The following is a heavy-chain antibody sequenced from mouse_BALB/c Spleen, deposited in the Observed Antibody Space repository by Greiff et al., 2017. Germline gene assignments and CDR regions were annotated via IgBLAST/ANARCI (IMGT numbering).Heavy chain of an antibody. Sequence: VQLQQSGAELVRPGTSVKVSCKASGYAFTNYLIEWVKQRPGQGLEWIGVINPGSGGTNYNEKFKGKATLTADKSSSTAYMQLSSLTSDDSAVYFCARGDDYDTWFAYWGQGTLVTVSA. V-gene: IGHV1-54*03. J-gene: IGHJ3*01. CDR1: GYAFTNYL. CDR3: ARGDDYDTWFAY. D-gene: IGHD2-4*01. CDR2: INPGSGGT.